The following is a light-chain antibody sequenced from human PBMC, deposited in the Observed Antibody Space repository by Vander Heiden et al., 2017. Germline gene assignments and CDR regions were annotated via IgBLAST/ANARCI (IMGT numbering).Light chain of an antibody. J-gene: IGKJ1*01. V-gene: IGKV3-20*01. CDR1: QSVSSSY. CDR2: GAS. CDR3: QQYGSSPRT. Sequence: DIVLPQSPGTLSLSPGERATLSCRASQSVSSSYLAWYQQKPGQAPRLLIYGASSTATGIPDRFSGSGSGTDFTLTISRLEPEDFAVYYCQQYGSSPRTFGQGTKVEIK.